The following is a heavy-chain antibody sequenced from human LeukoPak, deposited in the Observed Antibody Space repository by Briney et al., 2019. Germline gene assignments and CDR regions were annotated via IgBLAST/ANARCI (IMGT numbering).Heavy chain of an antibody. J-gene: IGHJ5*02. V-gene: IGHV4-30-2*01. Sequence: SETLSLTCAVSGGSISSGGYSWSWIRQPPGKGLEWIVYIYHSGSTYYNPSLKSRVTISVDRSKNQFSLKLSSVTAADTAVYYCARDRDGSGKGFDPWGQGTLVTVSS. CDR1: GGSISSGGYS. CDR3: ARDRDGSGKGFDP. CDR2: IYHSGST. D-gene: IGHD3-10*01.